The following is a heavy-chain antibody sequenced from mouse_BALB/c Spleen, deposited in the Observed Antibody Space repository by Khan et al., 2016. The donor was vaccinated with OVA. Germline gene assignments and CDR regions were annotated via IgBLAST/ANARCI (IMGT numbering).Heavy chain of an antibody. V-gene: IGHV2-2*01. J-gene: IGHJ4*01. Sequence: QVQLQQSGPGLVQPSQSLSITCTVSGFSLTNYGVHWIRQSPGRGLEWLGLIWSGGNTDYNAAFISRLTISKDNTKSQVFFKMNSLQADDTAIYXCASKRGVHYNMDFWGQGISVTVSS. CDR3: ASKRGVHYNMDF. CDR2: IWSGGNT. CDR1: GFSLTNYG.